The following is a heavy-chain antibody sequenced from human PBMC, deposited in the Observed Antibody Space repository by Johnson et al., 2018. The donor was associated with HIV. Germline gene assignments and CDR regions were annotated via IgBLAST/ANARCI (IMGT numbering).Heavy chain of an antibody. CDR3: ARVAAGSSGYYRDAFDI. D-gene: IGHD3-22*01. CDR1: GFTFSSYD. Sequence: VQLMESGGGLVQPGGYLTLSCAASGFTFSSYDMHWVRQPTGKGLEWVSAIGSAGDTYYPDSVKGRFTISRENAKNSLYLEMNSLRAGDTAVYYCARVAAGSSGYYRDAFDIWGQGTLVTVSS. J-gene: IGHJ3*02. V-gene: IGHV3-13*01. CDR2: IGSAGDT.